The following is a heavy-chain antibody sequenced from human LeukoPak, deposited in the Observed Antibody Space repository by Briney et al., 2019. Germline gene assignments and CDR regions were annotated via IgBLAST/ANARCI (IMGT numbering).Heavy chain of an antibody. V-gene: IGHV3-23*01. D-gene: IGHD6-13*01. Sequence: GGSLRLSCAASGFTFSSYAMSRVRQAPGKGLEWVSAISGSGGSTYYADSVKGRFTISRDNSKNTLYLQMNSLRAEDTAVYYCAKDFGYGIAAAGTPYYFDYWGQGTLVTVSS. CDR3: AKDFGYGIAAAGTPYYFDY. J-gene: IGHJ4*02. CDR2: ISGSGGST. CDR1: GFTFSSYA.